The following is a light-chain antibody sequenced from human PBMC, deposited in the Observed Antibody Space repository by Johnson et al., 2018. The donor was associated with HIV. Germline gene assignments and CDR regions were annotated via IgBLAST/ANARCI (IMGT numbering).Light chain of an antibody. V-gene: IGLV1-51*02. CDR2: EDN. Sequence: LTQPPSVSAAPGQKVTISCSGSSSNIGNNYVSWYQQLPGTAPKLLIYEDNKRPSGIPARFSGSKSGTSATLAINGLQTGDEANYYCGTWDSSLSVGGFGTGTKVTVL. J-gene: IGLJ1*01. CDR1: SSNIGNNY. CDR3: GTWDSSLSVGG.